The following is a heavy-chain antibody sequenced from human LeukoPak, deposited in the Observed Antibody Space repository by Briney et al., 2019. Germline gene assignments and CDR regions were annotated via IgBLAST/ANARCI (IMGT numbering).Heavy chain of an antibody. J-gene: IGHJ4*02. CDR2: ISGSGVSI. CDR3: AREWLQLDY. V-gene: IGHV3-23*01. CDR1: GFTFSTYA. Sequence: GGSLRLSCAASGFTFSTYAMSWVRQAPGKGLEWVSSISGSGVSIYYADSVKGRFTISRDNSKNTVHLQMNSLRAEDTAVYYCAREWLQLDYWGQGTLVTVSS. D-gene: IGHD5-12*01.